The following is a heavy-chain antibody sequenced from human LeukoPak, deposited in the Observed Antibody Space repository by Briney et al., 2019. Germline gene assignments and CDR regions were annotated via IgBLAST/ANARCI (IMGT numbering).Heavy chain of an antibody. V-gene: IGHV1-18*01. CDR2: ISAYNGNT. CDR3: AREYDSSLPDY. J-gene: IGHJ4*02. CDR1: GYSFTSYG. D-gene: IGHD3-22*01. Sequence: REASVKVSCKATGYSFTSYGISWVRQAPGQGLEWMGWISAYNGNTNYAQKLQGRVTMTTDTSTTTAFMELRSLRSDDTAVYYCAREYDSSLPDYWGQGTLVTVSS.